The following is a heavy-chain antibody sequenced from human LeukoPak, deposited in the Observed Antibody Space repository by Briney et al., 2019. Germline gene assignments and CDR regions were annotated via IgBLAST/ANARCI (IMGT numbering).Heavy chain of an antibody. V-gene: IGHV1-69*13. J-gene: IGHJ4*02. CDR1: GGTFSTYA. CDR3: ARDGGKNPFDY. D-gene: IGHD4-23*01. Sequence: VASVKVSCKASGGTFSTYAISWVRQAPGQGLEWMGGIIPIFGTANYAQKFQGRVTITADESTSTAYMELSSLRSEDTAVYYCARDGGKNPFDYWGQGTLVTVSS. CDR2: IIPIFGTA.